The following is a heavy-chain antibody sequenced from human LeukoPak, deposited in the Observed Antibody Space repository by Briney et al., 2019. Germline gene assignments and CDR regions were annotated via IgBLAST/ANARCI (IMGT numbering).Heavy chain of an antibody. V-gene: IGHV4-34*01. Sequence: SETLSLTCAVYGGSFSGYYWSWIRQPPVKGLEWIGEINHSGSTNYNPSLKSRVTISVDTSKNQFSLKLSSVTAADTAVYYCARGRARPIGTMIVEEGTLPRLEGSRIAFDIWGQGTMVTVSS. J-gene: IGHJ3*02. D-gene: IGHD3-22*01. CDR1: GGSFSGYY. CDR3: ARGRARPIGTMIVEEGTLPRLEGSRIAFDI. CDR2: INHSGST.